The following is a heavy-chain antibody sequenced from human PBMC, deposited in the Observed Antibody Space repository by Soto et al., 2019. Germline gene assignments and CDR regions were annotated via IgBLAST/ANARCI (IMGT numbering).Heavy chain of an antibody. D-gene: IGHD2-21*01. J-gene: IGHJ4*02. CDR2: IYYSGST. Sequence: QVQLQESGPGLVKPSQTLSLTCTVSGGSISSGGDYWTWIRQHPGRGLEWIGYIYYSGSTFYSPSPKXRXIXXVDTSRNQFSLRLSSVTAADTAVYYCARGELWWDYWGQGTLVTVYS. CDR1: GGSISSGGDY. V-gene: IGHV4-31*03. CDR3: ARGELWWDY.